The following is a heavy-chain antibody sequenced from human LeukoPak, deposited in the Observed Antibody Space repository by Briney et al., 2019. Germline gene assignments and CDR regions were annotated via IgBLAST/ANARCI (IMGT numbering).Heavy chain of an antibody. Sequence: PGGSLRLSCAASGFTVSSNYMSWVRQAPGKGLEWVSVIYSGGSTSYANSVKDRFTISRDNSRNTLFLQMGSLRAEDMAVYYCARGGGYNWNWGYAFDIWGQGTMVTVSS. CDR1: GFTVSSNY. V-gene: IGHV3-53*05. J-gene: IGHJ3*02. CDR3: ARGGGYNWNWGYAFDI. D-gene: IGHD1-7*01. CDR2: IYSGGST.